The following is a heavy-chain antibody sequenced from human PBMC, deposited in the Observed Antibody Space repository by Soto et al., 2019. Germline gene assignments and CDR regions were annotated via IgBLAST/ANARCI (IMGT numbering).Heavy chain of an antibody. CDR1: GFVFKMYY. V-gene: IGHV3-74*01. CDR3: ARDQLEGGGAMDV. CDR2: ISDDGKIT. J-gene: IGHJ6*02. Sequence: GGSLRLSCEASGFVFKMYYIHWVRQVPGKGPEWVSRISDDGKITTYADSVKDRFTISRDNAKNSLYLQMNSLRAEDTAVYYCARDQLEGGGAMDVWGQRTTVTVYS. D-gene: IGHD2-15*01.